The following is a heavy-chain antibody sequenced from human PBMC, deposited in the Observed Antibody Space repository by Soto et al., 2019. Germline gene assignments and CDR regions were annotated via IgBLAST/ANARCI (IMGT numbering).Heavy chain of an antibody. CDR1: GFTFSSYS. CDR3: ARDHPYYGGGAELYDAFDI. J-gene: IGHJ3*02. Sequence: PGGSLRLSCAASGFTFSSYSMNWVRQAPGKGLEWVSYISSSSSTIYYADSVKGRFTISRDNAKNSLYLQMNSLRDEDTAVYYCARDHPYYGGGAELYDAFDIWGQGTMVTVSS. CDR2: ISSSSSTI. D-gene: IGHD4-17*01. V-gene: IGHV3-48*02.